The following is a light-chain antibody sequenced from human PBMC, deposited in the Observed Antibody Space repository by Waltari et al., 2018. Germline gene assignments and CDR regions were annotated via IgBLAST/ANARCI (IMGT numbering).Light chain of an antibody. CDR2: DAS. J-gene: IGKJ2*02. Sequence: EIVLTQSPATLSLSPGERATLSCRASQSVSSYLAWYQQKPGQAPRLLIYDASNRATGIPARFRGSGSGTDFTLTISSLEPEDFAVYYCQQRSNWRSTFGQGTKLEIK. CDR1: QSVSSY. V-gene: IGKV3-11*01. CDR3: QQRSNWRST.